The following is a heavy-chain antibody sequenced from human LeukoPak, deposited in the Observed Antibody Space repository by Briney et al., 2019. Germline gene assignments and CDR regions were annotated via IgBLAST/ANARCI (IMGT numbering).Heavy chain of an antibody. J-gene: IGHJ4*02. CDR3: ARPDYSGYDPTSFDY. V-gene: IGHV4-39*01. CDR1: GGSISSSSYY. D-gene: IGHD5-12*01. CDR2: IYYSGST. Sequence: PSETLSLTCTVSGGSISSSSYYWGWIRQPPGKGLEWIGSIYYSGSTYYNPSLKSRVTMSVDTSKNQFSLKLGSVTAADTAVYYCARPDYSGYDPTSFDYWGQGTLVTVSS.